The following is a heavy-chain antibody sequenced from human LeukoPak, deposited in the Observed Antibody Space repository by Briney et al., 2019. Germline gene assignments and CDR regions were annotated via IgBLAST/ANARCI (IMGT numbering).Heavy chain of an antibody. CDR3: ARERGRGRDSPRFDY. V-gene: IGHV3-53*01. D-gene: IGHD1-26*01. CDR2: IYSDGST. Sequence: GGSLRLSCAASGFIVSGDFMSWVRQAPGKGLEWVSVIYSDGSTYYADSVKGRSTISRDNSKNTLDLQMTGLRAEDTAVYYCARERGRGRDSPRFDYWGQGTLVTVSS. CDR1: GFIVSGDF. J-gene: IGHJ4*02.